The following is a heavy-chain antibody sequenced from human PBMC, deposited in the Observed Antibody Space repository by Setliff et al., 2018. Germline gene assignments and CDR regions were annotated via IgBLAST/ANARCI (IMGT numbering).Heavy chain of an antibody. J-gene: IGHJ5*02. V-gene: IGHV4-59*01. D-gene: IGHD1-26*01. CDR3: AAVGIDAGGGWFDP. Sequence: PSETLSLTCTVSGGFIRDYYWNWIRQSPGKGLEWIGYIYYRGTTNYNSSLKSRVTISIDMSKNQFSLKLSSATAADPAVYFCAAVGIDAGGGWFDPWGHGIPVTVSS. CDR1: GGFIRDYY. CDR2: IYYRGTT.